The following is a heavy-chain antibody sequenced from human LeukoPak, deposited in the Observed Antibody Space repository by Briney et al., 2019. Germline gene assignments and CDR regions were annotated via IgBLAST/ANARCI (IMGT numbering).Heavy chain of an antibody. D-gene: IGHD3-22*01. CDR1: GYTFTGYY. CDR2: INPNSGGT. Sequence: ASVKVSCKASGYTFTGYYMHWVRQAPGQGLEWMGWINPNSGGTNCAQKFQGRVTMTRDTSISTAYMELSRLRSDDTAVYYCARYPGYYYDSSGYSGPPDYWGQGTLVTVSS. V-gene: IGHV1-2*02. CDR3: ARYPGYYYDSSGYSGPPDY. J-gene: IGHJ4*02.